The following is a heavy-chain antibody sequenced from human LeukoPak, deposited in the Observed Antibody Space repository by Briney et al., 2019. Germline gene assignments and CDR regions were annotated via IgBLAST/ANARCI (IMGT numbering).Heavy chain of an antibody. V-gene: IGHV7-4-1*02. Sequence: GATVTVSCKTSGYTFTNYALNWVRQAPGQGLEWMGWINTNTGNPTYAQGFTGRFVSSLDTSVSTAYLQISSLKAEDTAVYYCARVWSSGWNYFDYWGQGTLVTVSS. CDR3: ARVWSSGWNYFDY. CDR2: INTNTGNP. J-gene: IGHJ4*02. D-gene: IGHD6-19*01. CDR1: GYTFTNYA.